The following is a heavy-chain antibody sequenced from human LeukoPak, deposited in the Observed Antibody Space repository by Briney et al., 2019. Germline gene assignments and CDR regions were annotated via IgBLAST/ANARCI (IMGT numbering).Heavy chain of an antibody. V-gene: IGHV1-2*02. CDR1: GYTFTSYG. Sequence: ASVKVSCKASGYTFTSYGISWVRQAPGQGLEWMGWINPNSGGTNYAQKFQGRVTMTRVTSISTAYMELSSLRSDDTAVYYCARDFRVTTEYNWFDPWGQGTLVTVSS. D-gene: IGHD3-3*01. CDR2: INPNSGGT. CDR3: ARDFRVTTEYNWFDP. J-gene: IGHJ5*02.